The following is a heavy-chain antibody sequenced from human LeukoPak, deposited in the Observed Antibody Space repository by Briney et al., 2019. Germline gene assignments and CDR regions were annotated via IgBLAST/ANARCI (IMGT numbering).Heavy chain of an antibody. Sequence: GASVKVSCKASGYTFTGYYMHWVRQAPGQGLEWIGRINPNSGGTNYAQKFQGRVTMTRDTSISTAYMELSRLRSDDTAVYYCARSDYERSTFDYWGQGTLVTVSS. J-gene: IGHJ4*02. CDR1: GYTFTGYY. CDR3: ARSDYERSTFDY. V-gene: IGHV1-2*06. D-gene: IGHD5-12*01. CDR2: INPNSGGT.